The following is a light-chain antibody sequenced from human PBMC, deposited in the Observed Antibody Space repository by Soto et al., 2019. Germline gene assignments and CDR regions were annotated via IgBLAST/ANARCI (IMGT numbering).Light chain of an antibody. V-gene: IGLV2-23*02. CDR2: EVT. CDR1: SNDVATYNL. Sequence: QSVLTQPASVSGSPGQSITISCTGTSNDVATYNLVSWYQQHPGKAPKVLLYEVTKRPSGISNRFSGSKSGNTASLTISGLQTEDEADYYCGSYGGSSTSYFVFGTGTKVTVL. J-gene: IGLJ1*01. CDR3: GSYGGSSTSYFV.